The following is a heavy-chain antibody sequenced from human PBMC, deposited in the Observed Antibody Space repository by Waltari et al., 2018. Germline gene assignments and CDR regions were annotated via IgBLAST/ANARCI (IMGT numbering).Heavy chain of an antibody. CDR3: AKAPYYDILSGYDAFDT. J-gene: IGHJ3*02. D-gene: IGHD3-9*01. V-gene: IGHV3-30*02. Sequence: QVQLVESGGGVVPPGGSLSLPWAASGCTFGNYGLHWVRQAPGQGLEWLAFIQYDGNKKHFADSVKGRFSISRDNSKNTLYLQITSLRAEDTAVYYCAKAPYYDILSGYDAFDTWGQGTMVTVSS. CDR1: GCTFGNYG. CDR2: IQYDGNKK.